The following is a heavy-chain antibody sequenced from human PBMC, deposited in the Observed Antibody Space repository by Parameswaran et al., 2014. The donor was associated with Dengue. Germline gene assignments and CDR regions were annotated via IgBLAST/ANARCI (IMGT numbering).Heavy chain of an antibody. J-gene: IGHJ6*02. CDR2: IIPIFGTA. D-gene: IGHD3-22*01. Sequence: WVRQAPGQGLEWMGGIIPIFGTANYAQKFQGRVTITADDSTSTAYMELSSLTSEDTAVYYCARDRSVIVAYYNDYYGLDVWGQGTTVTVSS. V-gene: IGHV1-69*01. CDR3: ARDRSVIVAYYNDYYGLDV.